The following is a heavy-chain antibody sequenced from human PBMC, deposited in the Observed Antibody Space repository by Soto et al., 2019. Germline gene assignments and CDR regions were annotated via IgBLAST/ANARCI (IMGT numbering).Heavy chain of an antibody. CDR2: IYYSGST. Sequence: SETLSLTCTVSGGSISSGGYYWSWIRQHPGKGLEWIGYIYYSGSTYYNPSLKSRVTISVDTSKNQFSLKLSSVTAADTAVYYCARDPYSSGWYNWFDPWGQGTLVTVSS. D-gene: IGHD6-19*01. CDR1: GGSISSGGYY. CDR3: ARDPYSSGWYNWFDP. V-gene: IGHV4-31*03. J-gene: IGHJ5*02.